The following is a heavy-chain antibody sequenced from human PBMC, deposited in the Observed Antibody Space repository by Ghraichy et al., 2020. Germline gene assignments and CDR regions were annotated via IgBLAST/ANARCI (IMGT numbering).Heavy chain of an antibody. V-gene: IGHV3-7*01. CDR2: IKQDGSEK. D-gene: IGHD2-8*01. J-gene: IGHJ6*02. CDR3: ARDGGGANIVLMVYAMFPLYYYGMDV. Sequence: GSLRLSCAASGFTFSSYWMSWVRQAPGKGLEWVANIKQDGSEKYYVDSVKGRFTISRDNAKNSLYLQMNSLRAEDTAVYYCARDGGGANIVLMVYAMFPLYYYGMDVWGQGTTVTVSS. CDR1: GFTFSSYW.